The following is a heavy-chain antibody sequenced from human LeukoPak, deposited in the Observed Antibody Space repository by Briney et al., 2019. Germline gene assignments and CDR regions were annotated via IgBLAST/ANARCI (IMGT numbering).Heavy chain of an antibody. V-gene: IGHV3-21*01. CDR2: ISSSSSYI. CDR1: GFTFSSYS. D-gene: IGHD7-27*01. CDR3: ARSLTGHKNY. Sequence: GGSLRLSCAAYGFTFSSYSMNWVRQAPGKGLEWVSSISSSSSYIYYADSVKGRFTISRDNAKNSLYLQMNSLRAEDTAVYYCARSLTGHKNYWGQGTLVTVSS. J-gene: IGHJ4*02.